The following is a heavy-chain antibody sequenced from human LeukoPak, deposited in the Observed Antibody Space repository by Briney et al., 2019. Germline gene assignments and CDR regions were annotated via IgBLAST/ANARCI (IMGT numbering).Heavy chain of an antibody. V-gene: IGHV3-30*02. D-gene: IGHD6-13*01. CDR1: GFAFSSYG. CDR3: TKDSNPYSSSWYPSDY. CDR2: IRYDGTNK. Sequence: LPGGSLRLSCAASGFAFSSYGMHWVRQAPGKGLEWVAFIRYDGTNKYYGDSVKGRFTISRDNAKNTLYLQMNRLRAEDTAVYYCTKDSNPYSSSWYPSDYWGKGTLVTVSS. J-gene: IGHJ4*02.